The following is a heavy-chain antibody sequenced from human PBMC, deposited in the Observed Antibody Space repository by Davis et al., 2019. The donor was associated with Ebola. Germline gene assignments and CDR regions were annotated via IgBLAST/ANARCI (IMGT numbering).Heavy chain of an antibody. CDR2: IKSLTDGGTT. Sequence: GESLKISCVVSGFTFTNTGMNWARQAPGKGLEWVGRIKSLTDGGTTDYAAPVKGRFIVSRDAPRNTLHLQMNSLKTEDTGIYYCTTGQVVGVYWGQGALVTVSS. CDR1: GFTFTNTG. D-gene: IGHD2-15*01. CDR3: TTGQVVGVY. J-gene: IGHJ4*02. V-gene: IGHV3-15*07.